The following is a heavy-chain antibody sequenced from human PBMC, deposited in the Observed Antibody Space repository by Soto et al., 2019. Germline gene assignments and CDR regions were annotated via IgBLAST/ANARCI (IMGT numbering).Heavy chain of an antibody. CDR2: INHSGST. Sequence: QVQLQQWGAGLLKPSETLSLTCAVYGGSFSGYYWRWIRQPPGKGLEWIGEINHSGSTNYNPSLKSRVTISVDTSKNQFSLKLSSVTAADTAVYYCASFAFGVVITKNGMDFWGQGTTVTVSS. CDR1: GGSFSGYY. D-gene: IGHD3-3*01. CDR3: ASFAFGVVITKNGMDF. J-gene: IGHJ6*02. V-gene: IGHV4-34*01.